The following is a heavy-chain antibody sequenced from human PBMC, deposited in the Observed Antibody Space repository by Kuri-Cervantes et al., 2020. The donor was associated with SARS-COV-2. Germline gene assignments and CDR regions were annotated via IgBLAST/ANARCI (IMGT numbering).Heavy chain of an antibody. CDR1: GFTFSSYS. J-gene: IGHJ4*02. D-gene: IGHD3-3*01. V-gene: IGHV3-48*02. CDR2: ISSSSSTI. Sequence: ETLSLTCAASGFTFSSYSMNWVRQAPGKGLEWVSYISSSSSTIYYADSVKGRFTISRDNAKNSLYLQMNSLRDEDTAVYYCARHVVSGWSGYFDYWGQGTLVTVSS. CDR3: ARHVVSGWSGYFDY.